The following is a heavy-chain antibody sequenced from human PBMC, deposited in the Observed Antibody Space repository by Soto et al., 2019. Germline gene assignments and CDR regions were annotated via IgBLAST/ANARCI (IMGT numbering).Heavy chain of an antibody. CDR2: ISAYNGNT. Sequence: ASVKVSCKASGYTFTSYGISWVRQAPGQGLEWMGWISAYNGNTNYAQKLQGRVTMTTDTSTSTAYMELRSLRSDDTAVYYCARDSFYGDYELPTRRLTLFAGSPPDYWGQGTLVTVSS. CDR3: ARDSFYGDYELPTRRLTLFAGSPPDY. D-gene: IGHD4-17*01. V-gene: IGHV1-18*01. J-gene: IGHJ4*02. CDR1: GYTFTSYG.